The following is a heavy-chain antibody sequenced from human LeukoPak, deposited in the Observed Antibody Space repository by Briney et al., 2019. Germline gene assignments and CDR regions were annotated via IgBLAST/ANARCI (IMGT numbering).Heavy chain of an antibody. Sequence: GGSLRLSCAATGFTFSSHAMAWVRQAPGKGLEWVSAIRSSGDRTFYADCVKGRFTISRDNSKDTLYLQMNRLTVEDTAVYYCANVIIAAAGYEYFQYWGQGTLVSVSS. CDR2: IRSSGDRT. V-gene: IGHV3-23*01. D-gene: IGHD5-18*01. J-gene: IGHJ1*01. CDR3: ANVIIAAAGYEYFQY. CDR1: GFTFSSHA.